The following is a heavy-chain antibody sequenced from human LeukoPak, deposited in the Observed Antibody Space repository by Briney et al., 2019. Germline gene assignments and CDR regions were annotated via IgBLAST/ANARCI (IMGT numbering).Heavy chain of an antibody. CDR2: ISTHNGKT. V-gene: IGHV1-18*03. CDR1: GYPFSTYG. CDR3: ARDVGRTHFDF. D-gene: IGHD1-26*01. Sequence: ASVKVSCKASGYPFSTYGISWVRQAPGQGLQWMAWISTHNGKTDYAQNFHDRVTVTRDTSTSTVYMELRSMRSDDMAVYFCARDVGRTHFDFWGQGTLVTVSS. J-gene: IGHJ4*02.